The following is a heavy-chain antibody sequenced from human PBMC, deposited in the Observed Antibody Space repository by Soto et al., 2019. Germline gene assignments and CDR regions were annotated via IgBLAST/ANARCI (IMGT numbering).Heavy chain of an antibody. D-gene: IGHD2-15*01. V-gene: IGHV3-33*01. CDR1: GFTFSSYG. CDR2: IWYDGSNK. CDR3: ARDLGGMVGVTHDY. J-gene: IGHJ4*02. Sequence: QVQLVESGGGVVQPGRSLRLSCAASGFTFSSYGMHWVRQAPGKGLEWVAVIWYDGSNKYYADSVKGRFTISRDNSKNPLYLQMNSLRAEDTAVYYCARDLGGMVGVTHDYWGQGTLVTVSS.